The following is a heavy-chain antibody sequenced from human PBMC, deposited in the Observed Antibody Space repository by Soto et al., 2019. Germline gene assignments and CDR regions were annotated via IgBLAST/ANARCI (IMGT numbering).Heavy chain of an antibody. CDR1: GFTFSSYG. J-gene: IGHJ6*02. CDR2: ISYDGSNK. V-gene: IGHV3-30*18. D-gene: IGHD3-9*01. CDR3: AKADYDILTGARYYYYYYGMDV. Sequence: QVQLVESGGGVVQPGRSLRLSCAASGFTFSSYGMHWVRQAPGKGLEWVAVISYDGSNKYYADSVKGRFTISRDNSKTTLYLQMNSLRAEDTAVYYCAKADYDILTGARYYYYYYGMDVWGQGTTVTVSS.